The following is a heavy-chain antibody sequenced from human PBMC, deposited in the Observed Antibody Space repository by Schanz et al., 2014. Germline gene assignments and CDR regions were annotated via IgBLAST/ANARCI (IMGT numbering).Heavy chain of an antibody. CDR3: AKDAENTAMITDYFDY. D-gene: IGHD5-18*01. CDR2: ISDSGDTA. Sequence: EVQLVESGGGLVQPGGSLRLSCAASGFTFSSYCMHWVRQVPGKGLVWVSLISDSGDTAYYADSVRGRFTISRDNSKTTVYLQMNSLRAEDTAVYYCAKDAENTAMITDYFDYWGQGTLVTVSS. CDR1: GFTFSSYC. J-gene: IGHJ4*02. V-gene: IGHV3-23*04.